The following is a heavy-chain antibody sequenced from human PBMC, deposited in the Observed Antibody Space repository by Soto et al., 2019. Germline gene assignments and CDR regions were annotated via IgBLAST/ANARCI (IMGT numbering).Heavy chain of an antibody. V-gene: IGHV1-2*04. Sequence: ASVKVSCKASGYTFTGYYMHWVRQAPGQGLEWMGWINPNSGGTNYAQKFQGWATMTRDTSISTAYMELSRLRSDDTAVYYCARGYCSSTSCPHLSYYYYGMDVWGQGTTVTVSS. D-gene: IGHD2-2*01. CDR2: INPNSGGT. J-gene: IGHJ6*02. CDR1: GYTFTGYY. CDR3: ARGYCSSTSCPHLSYYYYGMDV.